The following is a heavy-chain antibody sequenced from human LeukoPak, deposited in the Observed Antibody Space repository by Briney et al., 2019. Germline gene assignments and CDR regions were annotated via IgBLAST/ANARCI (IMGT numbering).Heavy chain of an antibody. CDR3: ARVIAVAGTGYDY. J-gene: IGHJ4*02. D-gene: IGHD6-19*01. Sequence: GSLRLSCAASGFTFSSYAMSWVRQAPGKGLEWIGSIYYSGITYYNPSLKSRVTISVDTSKNQFSLKLSSVTAADTAVYYCARVIAVAGTGYDYWGQGTLVTVSS. CDR2: IYYSGIT. CDR1: GFTFSSYA. V-gene: IGHV4-39*07.